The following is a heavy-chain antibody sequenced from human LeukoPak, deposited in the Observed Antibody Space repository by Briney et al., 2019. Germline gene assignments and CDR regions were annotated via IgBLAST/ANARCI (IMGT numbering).Heavy chain of an antibody. CDR1: GYTFTRYY. Sequence: ASVKVSCKASGYTFTRYYMHWVRQAPGQGLEWMGWINPNSGGTNYAQKFQGRVTMTRDTSISTAYMELSRLRSDDTAVYYCAREGLYCSSTSCYDYWGQGTLVTVSS. CDR2: INPNSGGT. CDR3: AREGLYCSSTSCYDY. V-gene: IGHV1-2*02. D-gene: IGHD2-2*01. J-gene: IGHJ4*02.